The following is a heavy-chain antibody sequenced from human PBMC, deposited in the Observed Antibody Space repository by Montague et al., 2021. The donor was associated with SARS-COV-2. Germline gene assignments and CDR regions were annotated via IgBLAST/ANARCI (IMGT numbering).Heavy chain of an antibody. J-gene: IGHJ6*02. Sequence: SETLSLTCTVSGGSISSSSYYWGWIRQPPGKGLEWIGSIYYSGSTYYNPSLKSRVTISVDTSKNQFSLKLSSVTAVDTAVYYCARLGRQQLVRLSGMDVWGQGTTVTVSS. CDR2: IYYSGST. D-gene: IGHD6-13*01. CDR3: ARLGRQQLVRLSGMDV. CDR1: GGSISSSSYY. V-gene: IGHV4-39*07.